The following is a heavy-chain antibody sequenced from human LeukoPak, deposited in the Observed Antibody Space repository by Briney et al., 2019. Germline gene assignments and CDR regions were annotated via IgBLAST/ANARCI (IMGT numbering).Heavy chain of an antibody. CDR2: ISSGSSTI. D-gene: IGHD3-3*01. Sequence: GGSLRLSCAASGFTFGSYSMNWVRQAPGKGLEWVSYISSGSSTIYYADSVKGRFTISRDNAKNSLYLQMNSLRDEDTAVYYCARDPPWSGYTTYYFDYWGQGTLVTVSS. CDR3: ARDPPWSGYTTYYFDY. J-gene: IGHJ4*02. CDR1: GFTFGSYS. V-gene: IGHV3-48*02.